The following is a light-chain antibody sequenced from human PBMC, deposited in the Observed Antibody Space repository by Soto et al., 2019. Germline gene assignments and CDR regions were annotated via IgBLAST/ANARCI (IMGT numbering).Light chain of an antibody. CDR2: DAS. V-gene: IGKV3-20*01. Sequence: EIVLTQSPGTLSLSPGERATLSCRASQSVNNNFVAWYQQKPGQAPRLLLFDASFRASDIPGRFSGSGSGTDFTLTISRLEREDFAVYYCQQYGTSPWTFGQGTKVDIK. CDR3: QQYGTSPWT. J-gene: IGKJ1*01. CDR1: QSVNNNF.